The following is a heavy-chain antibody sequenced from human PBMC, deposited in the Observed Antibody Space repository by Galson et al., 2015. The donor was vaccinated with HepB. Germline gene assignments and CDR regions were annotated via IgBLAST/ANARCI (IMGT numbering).Heavy chain of an antibody. V-gene: IGHV3-48*03. CDR3: ARSGIAVAGLVAFDI. Sequence: SLRLSCAASGFTFSSYEMNWVRQAPGKGLEWVSYISSSGSTIYYADSVKGRFTISRDNAKNSLYLQMNSLRAEDTAVYYCARSGIAVAGLVAFDIWGQGTMVTVSS. CDR1: GFTFSSYE. D-gene: IGHD6-19*01. CDR2: ISSSGSTI. J-gene: IGHJ3*02.